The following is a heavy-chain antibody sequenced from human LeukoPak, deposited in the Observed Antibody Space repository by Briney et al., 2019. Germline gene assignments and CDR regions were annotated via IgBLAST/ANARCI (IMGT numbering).Heavy chain of an antibody. D-gene: IGHD3-10*01. V-gene: IGHV3-33*01. CDR1: GFTFSSYG. J-gene: IGHJ4*02. CDR3: ARDGFDYYGLMGY. CDR2: IWYDGSNK. Sequence: PGRSLRLSCAASGFTFSSYGMHWVRQAPGKGLEWVAVIWYDGSNKYYADSVKGRFTISRDNSKNTLYLQMNSLRAEDTAVYYCARDGFDYYGLMGYWGQGTLVTVSS.